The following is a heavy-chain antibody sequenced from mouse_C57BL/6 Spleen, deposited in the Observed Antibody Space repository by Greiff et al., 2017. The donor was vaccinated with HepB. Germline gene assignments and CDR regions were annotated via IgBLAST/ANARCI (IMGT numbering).Heavy chain of an antibody. V-gene: IGHV8-12*01. CDR2: IYWDDDK. CDR3: ARSVFYDGYYYYAMDY. D-gene: IGHD2-3*01. J-gene: IGHJ4*01. Sequence: QVTLKVSGPGILQSSQTLSLTCSFSGFSLSTSGMGVSWIRQPSGKGLEWLAHIYWDDDKRYNPSLKSRLTISKDTSRNQVFLKITSVDTADTATYYCARSVFYDGYYYYAMDYWGQGTSVTVSS. CDR1: GFSLSTSGMG.